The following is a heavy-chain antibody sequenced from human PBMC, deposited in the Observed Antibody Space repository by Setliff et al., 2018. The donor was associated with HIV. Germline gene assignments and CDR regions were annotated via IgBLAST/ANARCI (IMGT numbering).Heavy chain of an antibody. V-gene: IGHV4-34*01. Sequence: SETLSLTCAVYGGSFSAYHRSWIRQTPGKGLEWLGEINHSGSTAYNLALESRVSMSRDTSKNQFSLKLTSVTAADTAIYYCARGRDYTGSWFRPFYLDFWGHGNLVTVSS. CDR1: GGSFSAYH. J-gene: IGHJ4*01. CDR2: INHSGST. D-gene: IGHD3-3*01. CDR3: ARGRDYTGSWFRPFYLDF.